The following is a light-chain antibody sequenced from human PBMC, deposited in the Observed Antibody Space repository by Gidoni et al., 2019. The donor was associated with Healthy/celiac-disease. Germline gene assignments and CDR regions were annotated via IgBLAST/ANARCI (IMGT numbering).Light chain of an antibody. CDR3: QAWDSSVV. V-gene: IGLV3-1*01. CDR1: KLGDKY. CDR2: QDS. J-gene: IGLJ2*01. Sequence: SYELTQPPSVSVPPGQTASITCSGDKLGDKYACWYQQKPGQSPVLVIYQDSKRPSGIPERFSGSNSGSTATLTISGTQAMDEADYYCQAWDSSVVFGGGTKLTVL.